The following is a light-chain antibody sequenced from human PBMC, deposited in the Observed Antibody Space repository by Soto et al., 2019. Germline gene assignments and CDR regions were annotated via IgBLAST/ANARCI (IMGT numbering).Light chain of an antibody. Sequence: DIQMTQSPSSLSASVGDRVTLTCRASQGISSFLAWYQQKPGKVTKRLIYAASSLQSGVPSRFSGSGSGTEFTLTISSLQPEDFATYYCLQRNSYPLTVGGGNKVDIK. V-gene: IGKV1-17*01. CDR1: QGISSF. CDR3: LQRNSYPLT. CDR2: AAS. J-gene: IGKJ4*01.